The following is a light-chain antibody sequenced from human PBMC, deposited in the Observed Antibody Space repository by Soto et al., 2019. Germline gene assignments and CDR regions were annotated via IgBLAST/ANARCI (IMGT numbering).Light chain of an antibody. J-gene: IGKJ4*01. CDR3: QQSYTTPLT. CDR2: AAS. V-gene: IGKV1-39*01. CDR1: QSISSY. Sequence: DIQMTQSPYSLSASVGDRVTITCRASQSISSYLNWYQQKPGKAPELLIYAASSLQSGVPSRFNGSGSGTDFTLTISSLQPEDFATYYCQQSYTTPLTFGGGTKVEIK.